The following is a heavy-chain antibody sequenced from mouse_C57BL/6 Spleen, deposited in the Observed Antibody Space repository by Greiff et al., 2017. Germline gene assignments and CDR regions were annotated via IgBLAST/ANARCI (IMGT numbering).Heavy chain of an antibody. D-gene: IGHD1-1*01. CDR3: AREELLGLADAMDY. CDR1: GYTFTDYY. V-gene: IGHV1-26*01. Sequence: VQLQQSGPELVKPGASVKISCKASGYTFTDYYMNWVKQSHGKSLEWIGDINPNNGGTSYNQKFKGKATLTVDKSSRTAYMELRSLTSEDSAVYYCAREELLGLADAMDYWGQGTSVTVSS. J-gene: IGHJ4*01. CDR2: INPNNGGT.